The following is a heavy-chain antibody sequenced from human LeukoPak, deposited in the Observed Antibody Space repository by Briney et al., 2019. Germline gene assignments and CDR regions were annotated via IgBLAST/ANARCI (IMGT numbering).Heavy chain of an antibody. CDR2: IYTSGST. V-gene: IGHV4-61*02. Sequence: PSETLSLTCTVSGGSISSGSYYWSWIRQPAGKGLEWIGRIYTSGSTNYNPSLKSRVTISVDTSKNQFSLKLSSVTAADTAVYYCVREHRFWSGYVLLGVFDYWGQGTLVTVSS. CDR3: VREHRFWSGYVLLGVFDY. CDR1: GGSISSGSYY. J-gene: IGHJ4*02. D-gene: IGHD3-3*01.